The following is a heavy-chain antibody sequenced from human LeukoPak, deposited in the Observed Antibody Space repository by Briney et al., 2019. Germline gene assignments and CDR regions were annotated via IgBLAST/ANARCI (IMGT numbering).Heavy chain of an antibody. Sequence: GGSLRLSCAASGFSFSNYAMHWVRQAPGKGLEWVSVIYSGGSTYYADSVKGRFTISRDNSKNTLYLQMNSLRAEDTAVYYCARGTYCGGDCLYYFDYWGQGTLVTVSS. V-gene: IGHV3-66*01. CDR3: ARGTYCGGDCLYYFDY. D-gene: IGHD2-21*02. J-gene: IGHJ4*02. CDR2: IYSGGST. CDR1: GFSFSNYA.